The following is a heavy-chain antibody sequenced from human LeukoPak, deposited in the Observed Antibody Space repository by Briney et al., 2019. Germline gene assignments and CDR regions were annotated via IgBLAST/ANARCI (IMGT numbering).Heavy chain of an antibody. CDR1: GFTFDDYA. J-gene: IGHJ3*02. CDR2: ISWNSGSI. CDR3: VKDTVRDLPSYMAPNAFYM. V-gene: IGHV3-9*01. Sequence: GGSLRLSCAASGFTFDDYAMHWVRQASGKGLEWVSGISWNSGSIGYADSVKGRFTISRDNAKNSLSLQMNSLRPEDTALYYCVKDTVRDLPSYMAPNAFYMWGQRTKVIVSS. D-gene: IGHD2-2*02.